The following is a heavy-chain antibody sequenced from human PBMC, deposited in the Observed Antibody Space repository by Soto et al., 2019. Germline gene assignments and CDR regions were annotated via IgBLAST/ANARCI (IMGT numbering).Heavy chain of an antibody. J-gene: IGHJ4*02. CDR3: ARESVALSKDFDY. Sequence: GASVKVSCKASGYPFIYYYMDWVREAPGRGPEWMGCINPKGGGTKYAQKFQDWVTMTWDTSISTAYMELNRLRSDDTAVYYCARESVALSKDFDYWGKGTLVTVSS. CDR2: INPKGGGT. V-gene: IGHV1-2*04. D-gene: IGHD6-19*01. CDR1: GYPFIYYY.